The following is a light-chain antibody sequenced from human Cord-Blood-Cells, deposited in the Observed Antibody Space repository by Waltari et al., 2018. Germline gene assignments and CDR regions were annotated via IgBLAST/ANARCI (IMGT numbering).Light chain of an antibody. V-gene: IGKV6-21*01. Sequence: VLTQPPSVSGAPGQRVTITCRASQSIGSSLHWYQQKPDQSPKLLIKYASQSFSGVPSRFSGSGSGTDFTLTINSLEAEDAATYYCHQSSSLPYTFGQGTKLEIK. CDR1: QSIGSS. CDR2: YAS. J-gene: IGKJ2*01. CDR3: HQSSSLPYT.